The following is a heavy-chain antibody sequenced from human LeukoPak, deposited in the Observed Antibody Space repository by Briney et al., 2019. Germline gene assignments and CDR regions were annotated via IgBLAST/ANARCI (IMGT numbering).Heavy chain of an antibody. V-gene: IGHV4-39*07. CDR1: AGSISSSSYY. D-gene: IGHD3-22*01. CDR3: ARDSSGSKLGV. CDR2: IDYSGSA. J-gene: IGHJ6*04. Sequence: SETLSLTCTVSAGSISSSSYYWGWIRQPPGRGLEWIGSIDYSGSAYYNPSLMTRAAISLATSKNQFSLSLSSVTAADTAVYYCARDSSGSKLGVWGKGTTVTVSS.